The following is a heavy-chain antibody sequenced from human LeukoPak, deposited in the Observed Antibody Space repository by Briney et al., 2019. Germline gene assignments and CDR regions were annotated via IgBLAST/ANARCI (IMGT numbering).Heavy chain of an antibody. CDR1: GFTCSSYS. V-gene: IGHV3-48*04. CDR3: ARPSGSFSLYYFDY. D-gene: IGHD1-26*01. CDR2: ISVRGSTI. J-gene: IGHJ4*02. Sequence: PGGSLRLSGAASGFTCSSYSMNWVRQAPGKGLEWVSYISVRGSTIYYAYSVKGRFTISRDNAKDSLYLQVNSLRAEDTAVYYCARPSGSFSLYYFDYWGQGTLVTVSS.